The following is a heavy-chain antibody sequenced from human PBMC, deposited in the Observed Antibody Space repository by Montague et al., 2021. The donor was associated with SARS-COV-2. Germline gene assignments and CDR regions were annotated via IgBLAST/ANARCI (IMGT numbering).Heavy chain of an antibody. Sequence: PALVKPTQTLTLTCTFSGFSLSTSGMCVSWIRQPPGKALEWLAHIDWEXYKYYSTSLKTRLTISKDTSKIPVVLTMTNMDPVDTAAYYCARTHYDILAGYYIAFDYWGQGTLVTVSS. D-gene: IGHD3-9*01. CDR1: GFSLSTSGMC. CDR3: ARTHYDILAGYYIAFDY. V-gene: IGHV2-70*01. J-gene: IGHJ4*02. CDR2: IDWEXYK.